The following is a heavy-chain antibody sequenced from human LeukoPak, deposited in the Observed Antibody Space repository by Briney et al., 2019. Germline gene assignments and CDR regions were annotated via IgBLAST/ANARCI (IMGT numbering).Heavy chain of an antibody. Sequence: SQTLSLTCAISGDSVSSNSAAWNWIRQSPSRGLEWLGRTYYRSKWYNDYAVYVKSRITINPDTSKNQFSLQLNSVTPEDTAVYYCASQKATGYSCSWYDYWGQGTLVTVSS. D-gene: IGHD6-13*01. V-gene: IGHV6-1*01. CDR2: TYYRSKWYN. J-gene: IGHJ4*02. CDR3: ASQKATGYSCSWYDY. CDR1: GDSVSSNSAA.